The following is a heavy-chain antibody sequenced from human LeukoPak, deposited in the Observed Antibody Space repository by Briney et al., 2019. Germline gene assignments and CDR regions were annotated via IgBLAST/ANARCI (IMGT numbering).Heavy chain of an antibody. CDR2: IYTSGST. J-gene: IGHJ6*03. CDR3: ATYSGSYYPNYYYYMDV. Sequence: SETLSLTCAVYGGSFSGYYWSWIRQPAGKGLEWIGRIYTSGSTNYNPSLKSRVTMSVDTSKSQFSLKLSSVTAADTAVYYCATYSGSYYPNYYYYMDVWGKGTTVTISS. CDR1: GGSFSGYY. D-gene: IGHD1-26*01. V-gene: IGHV4-59*10.